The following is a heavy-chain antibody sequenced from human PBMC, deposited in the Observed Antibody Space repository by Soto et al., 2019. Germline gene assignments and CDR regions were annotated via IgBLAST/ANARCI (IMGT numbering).Heavy chain of an antibody. CDR2: IYSGGST. CDR3: ARDPVSAVAGTDRGGYGMDV. J-gene: IGHJ6*02. V-gene: IGHV3-53*04. CDR1: GFTVSSNY. Sequence: EVQLVESGGGLVQPGGSLRLSCAASGFTVSSNYMSWVRQAPGKGLEWVSVIYSGGSTYYADSVKGRFTISRHNSKNTLYLQMNSLRAEDTAVYYCARDPVSAVAGTDRGGYGMDVWGQGTTVTVSS. D-gene: IGHD6-19*01.